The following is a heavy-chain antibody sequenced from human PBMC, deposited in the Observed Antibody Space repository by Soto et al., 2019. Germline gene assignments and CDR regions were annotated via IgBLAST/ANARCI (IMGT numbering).Heavy chain of an antibody. Sequence: PSETLSLTCTVSGGSISSGGYYWSWIRQHPGKGLEWIGYIYYSGSTYYNPSLKSRVTISVDTSKNQFSLKLSSVTAADTAVYYCARDRGYCSGGSCYEWDYYYYYGMDVWGQGTTVTVS. V-gene: IGHV4-31*03. D-gene: IGHD2-15*01. J-gene: IGHJ6*02. CDR1: GGSISSGGYY. CDR2: IYYSGST. CDR3: ARDRGYCSGGSCYEWDYYYYYGMDV.